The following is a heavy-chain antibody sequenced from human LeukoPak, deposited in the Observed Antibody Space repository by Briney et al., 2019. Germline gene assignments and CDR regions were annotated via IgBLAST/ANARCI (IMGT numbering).Heavy chain of an antibody. D-gene: IGHD3-22*01. J-gene: IGHJ4*02. CDR1: GGSISSYY. Sequence: SETLSLTCTVSGGSISSYYWSWIRQPPGKGPEWIGCIHYSGSTNYNPSLKSRVTISVDTSKNQFSLKLSSVTAADTAIYYCARVRDRSSYFYDLDYWGQGTLVTVAS. CDR2: IHYSGST. CDR3: ARVRDRSSYFYDLDY. V-gene: IGHV4-59*01.